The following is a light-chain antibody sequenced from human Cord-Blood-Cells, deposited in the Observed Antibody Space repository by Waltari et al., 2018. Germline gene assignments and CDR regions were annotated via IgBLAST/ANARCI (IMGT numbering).Light chain of an antibody. V-gene: IGKV1-9*01. Sequence: DIQLTQSPSFLSASVGDRVTITCRASQGISSYLAWYQQKPGKAPKLPIYAASTLQRGVPSRFSGSGSGTEFTLTISSLQPEDFATYYCQQLNSYPITFGQGTRLEIK. J-gene: IGKJ5*01. CDR3: QQLNSYPIT. CDR2: AAS. CDR1: QGISSY.